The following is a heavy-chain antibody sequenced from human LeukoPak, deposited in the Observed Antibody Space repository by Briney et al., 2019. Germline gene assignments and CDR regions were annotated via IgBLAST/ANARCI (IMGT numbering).Heavy chain of an antibody. CDR1: GYTFTGYY. CDR2: INPNSGGT. Sequence: AASVKVSCKASGYTFTGYYMHWVRQAPGQGLEWMGWINPNSGGTNYAQKFQGRVTTTTDTSTSTAYMELRSLRSDDTAVYYCAREKPVDTAMVLDHWGQGTLVTVSS. V-gene: IGHV1-2*02. CDR3: AREKPVDTAMVLDH. J-gene: IGHJ4*02. D-gene: IGHD5-18*01.